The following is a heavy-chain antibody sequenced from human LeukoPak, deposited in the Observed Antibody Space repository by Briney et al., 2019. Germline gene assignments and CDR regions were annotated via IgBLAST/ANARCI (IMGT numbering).Heavy chain of an antibody. Sequence: SETLSLTCTVSGGSISSYYWSWIRQPPGKGLEWIGYIYYSGSTNYNPSLKSRVTISVDTSKNQFSLKLSSVTAADTAVYYCARGRRQAGSNWFDPWGQGTLVTVSS. J-gene: IGHJ5*02. D-gene: IGHD6-19*01. CDR1: GGSISSYY. V-gene: IGHV4-59*01. CDR3: ARGRRQAGSNWFDP. CDR2: IYYSGST.